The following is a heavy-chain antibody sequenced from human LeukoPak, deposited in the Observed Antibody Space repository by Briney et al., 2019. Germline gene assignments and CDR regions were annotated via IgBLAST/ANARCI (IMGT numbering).Heavy chain of an antibody. CDR1: GGSISSYY. CDR2: IYTSGST. CDR3: AGATATGTGRAFHY. V-gene: IGHV4-4*07. J-gene: IGHJ4*02. D-gene: IGHD3-10*01. Sequence: PSETLSLTCTVSGGSISSYYWSWIRQPAGKGLEWIGRIYTSGSTNYNPSLKSRVTMSVDMSKNQFSLQLKFVTAADTAVYYCAGATATGTGRAFHYWAQGNLVPVSS.